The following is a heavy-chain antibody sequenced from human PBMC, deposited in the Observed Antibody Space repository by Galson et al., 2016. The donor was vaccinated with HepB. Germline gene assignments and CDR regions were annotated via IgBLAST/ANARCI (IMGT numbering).Heavy chain of an antibody. J-gene: IGHJ5*02. CDR2: INTKTGNP. D-gene: IGHD6-6*01. V-gene: IGHV7-4-1*02. CDR1: DYIFTSYA. Sequence: CKASDYIFTSYAMNWLRQAPGQGLEWMGRINTKTGNPTYAQGFTGRFVFSLDTSVNTAYLQISSLKAEDTAVYYCAITIAARPNNWFDPWGQRTLVTVSS. CDR3: AITIAARPNNWFDP.